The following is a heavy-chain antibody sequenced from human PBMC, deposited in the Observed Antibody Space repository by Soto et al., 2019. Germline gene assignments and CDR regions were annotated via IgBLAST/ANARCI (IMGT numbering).Heavy chain of an antibody. J-gene: IGHJ3*02. CDR1: GGTFSSYA. Sequence: ASVKVSCKASGGTFSSYAISWVRQAPGQGLEWMGGIIPIFGTANYAQKFQGRVTITADKSTSTAYMELSSLRSEDTAVYYCARDLGYYDILTGSWAHAFDIWGQGTMVTV. CDR2: IIPIFGTA. D-gene: IGHD3-9*01. V-gene: IGHV1-69*06. CDR3: ARDLGYYDILTGSWAHAFDI.